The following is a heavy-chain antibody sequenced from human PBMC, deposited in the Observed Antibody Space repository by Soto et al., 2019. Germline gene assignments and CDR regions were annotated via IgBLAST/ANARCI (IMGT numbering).Heavy chain of an antibody. CDR2: IYNGEST. CDR1: GGSISSRY. D-gene: IGHD6-19*01. CDR3: AQTHGWPGFDY. Sequence: QVQLQESGPGLVKPSETLSLTCTASGGSISSRYCNWIRHPPGKGLERIGHIYNGESTNYNPSLKNRVTISVDTSTNQFSRQLGSVTAADTAVDYCAQTHGWPGFDYWGPGIRVTVSS. J-gene: IGHJ4*02. V-gene: IGHV4-4*09.